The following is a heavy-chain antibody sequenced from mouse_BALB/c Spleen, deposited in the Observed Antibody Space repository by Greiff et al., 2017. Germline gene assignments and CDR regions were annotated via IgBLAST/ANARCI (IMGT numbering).Heavy chain of an antibody. D-gene: IGHD2-1*01. CDR1: GFTFSSYA. Sequence: DVKVVESGGGLVKPGGSLKLSCAASGFTFSSYAMSWVRQTPEKRLEWVATISSGGSYTYYPDSVKGRFTISRDNAKNTLYLQMSSLRSEDTAMYYCARGDYYGNYAAWFAYWGQGTLVTVSA. J-gene: IGHJ3*01. CDR3: ARGDYYGNYAAWFAY. CDR2: ISSGGSYT. V-gene: IGHV5-9-3*01.